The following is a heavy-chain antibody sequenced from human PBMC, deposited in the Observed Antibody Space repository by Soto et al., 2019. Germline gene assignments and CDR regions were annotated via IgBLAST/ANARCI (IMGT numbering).Heavy chain of an antibody. CDR3: ARHKRDLRFLEWSYYFDY. CDR1: GFTFSSYA. D-gene: IGHD3-3*01. CDR2: ISYDGSNK. V-gene: IGHV3-30-3*01. Sequence: QVQLVESGGGVVQPGRSLRLSCAASGFTFSSYAMHWVRQAPGEGLEWVAVISYDGSNKYYADSVKGRFSISRDNSKNTLYLQMNSLRAEDTAVYYCARHKRDLRFLEWSYYFDYWGQGTLVTVSS. J-gene: IGHJ4*02.